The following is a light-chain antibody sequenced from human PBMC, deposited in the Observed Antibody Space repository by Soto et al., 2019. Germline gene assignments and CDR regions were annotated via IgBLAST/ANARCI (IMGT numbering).Light chain of an antibody. CDR3: QQYKSYPIT. CDR2: AAS. V-gene: IGKV1-16*01. Sequence: DIQMTQSPSSLSASVGDRVTITCRASQGISPNLAWFQQKPGTAPKSLIYAASSLLSGVPSRFSGSGSGTDFTLTISSLQHEDFATYYCQQYKSYPITFGQGTRLEIK. J-gene: IGKJ5*01. CDR1: QGISPN.